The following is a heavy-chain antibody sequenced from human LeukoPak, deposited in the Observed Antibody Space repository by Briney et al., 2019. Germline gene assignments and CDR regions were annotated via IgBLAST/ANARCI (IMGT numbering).Heavy chain of an antibody. CDR1: GFTFSSYA. CDR2: ISYDGSNK. D-gene: IGHD1-20*01. CDR3: ARVGDNWNDIWAFGI. Sequence: GGSLRLSCAASGFTFSSYAMHWVRQAPGKGLEWVAVISYDGSNKYFADSVKGRCTISRDNSKNTLYLQMNSLRTEDTAVYYCARVGDNWNDIWAFGIWGQGTMVTVSS. V-gene: IGHV3-30-3*01. J-gene: IGHJ3*02.